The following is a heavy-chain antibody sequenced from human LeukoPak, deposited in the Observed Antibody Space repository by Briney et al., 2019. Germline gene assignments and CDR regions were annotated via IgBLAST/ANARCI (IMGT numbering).Heavy chain of an antibody. D-gene: IGHD2-15*01. Sequence: PGRSLRLSCAASGFTFSSYGMHWVRQAPGKGLEWVAVIWYDGSNKYYADSVKGRFTISRDNSKNTLYLQMNSLRAEDTAVYYCAREGYLGYCSGGSCFNWFDPWGQGTLVTVSS. V-gene: IGHV3-33*01. J-gene: IGHJ5*02. CDR2: IWYDGSNK. CDR3: AREGYLGYCSGGSCFNWFDP. CDR1: GFTFSSYG.